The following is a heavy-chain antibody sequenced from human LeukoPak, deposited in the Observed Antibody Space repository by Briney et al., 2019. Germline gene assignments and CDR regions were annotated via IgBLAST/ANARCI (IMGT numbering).Heavy chain of an antibody. D-gene: IGHD4-17*01. V-gene: IGHV3-33*08. CDR3: ARDPTYGDDAPDI. CDR1: GFTFRSFA. Sequence: PGGSLRLSCAASGFTFRSFAMSWVRQAPGKGLEWVAVIWYNGSNKYYAGSVKGRFTISRDNSKNTLYLQMNSLRAEDTAVYYCARDPTYGDDAPDIGGQGTMVTVSS. CDR2: IWYNGSNK. J-gene: IGHJ3*02.